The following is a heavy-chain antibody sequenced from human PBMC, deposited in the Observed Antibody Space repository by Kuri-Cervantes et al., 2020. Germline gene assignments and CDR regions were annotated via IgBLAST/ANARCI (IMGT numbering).Heavy chain of an antibody. J-gene: IGHJ6*03. CDR3: ARGGWYGYYYYYMDV. Sequence: SETLSLTCAVYGGSLSGYYWSWIRQPPGKGLEWIGEINHRGSTSYNPSLKSRVTISVDTSKNQFSLKLSSVTAADTAVYYCARGGWYGYYYYYMDVWGKGTTVTVSS. D-gene: IGHD6-19*01. V-gene: IGHV4-34*01. CDR1: GGSLSGYY. CDR2: INHRGST.